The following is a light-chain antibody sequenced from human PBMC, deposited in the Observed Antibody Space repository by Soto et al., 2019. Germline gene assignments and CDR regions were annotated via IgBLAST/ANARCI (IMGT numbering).Light chain of an antibody. V-gene: IGKV1-39*01. Sequence: DVQMTQSPFSLSAFVGDRVTITCRASQNVNNYLNWYQQKPGKAPRLLIYGASTLNSGVPSRFSGSGSGTDFTLTISDLQPGDFATYFCQQTYHTPPITFGQGTRPDIK. J-gene: IGKJ5*01. CDR1: QNVNNY. CDR2: GAS. CDR3: QQTYHTPPIT.